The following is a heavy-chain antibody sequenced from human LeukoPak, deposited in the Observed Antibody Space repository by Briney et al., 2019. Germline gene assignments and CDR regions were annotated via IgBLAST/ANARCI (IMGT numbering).Heavy chain of an antibody. V-gene: IGHV1-8*03. CDR1: VYTFTSYD. D-gene: IGHD3-10*02. CDR3: AKSLFGEFFDY. CDR2: MNPNSGNT. J-gene: IGHJ4*02. Sequence: ASVKVSCKASVYTFTSYDINWVRQATGQGLEGMGWMNPNSGNTGYAQKSQGRVTITRNTSISTAYMELSSLRAEDTAVYYCAKSLFGEFFDYWGQGTLVTVSS.